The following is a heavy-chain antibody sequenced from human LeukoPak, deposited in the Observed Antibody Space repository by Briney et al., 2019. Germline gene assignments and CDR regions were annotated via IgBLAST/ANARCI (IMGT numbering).Heavy chain of an antibody. J-gene: IGHJ4*02. CDR1: GFTFSSYG. V-gene: IGHV3-30*02. CDR3: ARDSIRQQLYYFDY. CDR2: MQYDGSIK. Sequence: GGSLRLSCAASGFTFSSYGMHWVRQAPGKGLEWVAFMQYDGSIKYYADSVKGRFTISSDNSKNTLYLQMDSLRADDTAVFFCARDSIRQQLYYFDYWGRGTLVTVSS. D-gene: IGHD6-13*01.